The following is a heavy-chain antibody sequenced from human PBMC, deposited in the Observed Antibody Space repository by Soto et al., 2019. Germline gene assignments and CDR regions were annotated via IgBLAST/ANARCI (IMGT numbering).Heavy chain of an antibody. CDR1: GGSISTYDYS. D-gene: IGHD3-3*01. CDR2: IYQTGRT. J-gene: IGHJ6*02. V-gene: IGHV4-30-2*01. CDR3: AREMTIFGVAPGGGLDV. Sequence: LQLLESGSGLVQPSQTLSLTCTASGGSISTYDYSWSWIRQPPGGGLEWIGSIYQTGRTYVIPSLKSRVTMSLDKSKNQFSLNLTAVTAADTALYYCAREMTIFGVAPGGGLDVWGQGITVTVSS.